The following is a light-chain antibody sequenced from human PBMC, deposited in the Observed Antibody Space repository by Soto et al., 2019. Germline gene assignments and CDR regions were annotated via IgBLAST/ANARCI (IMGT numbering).Light chain of an antibody. CDR1: QSISNC. CDR2: KAS. Sequence: DIQMTQSPSTLSASVGDRVTITCRASQSISNCLAWYQQKPGKAPKLLIYKASSLETGVPSRFSGSGSAPEFTLTISSLQPDDFATYYCQQYNGFPYTFGQGTKLEIK. CDR3: QQYNGFPYT. V-gene: IGKV1-5*03. J-gene: IGKJ2*01.